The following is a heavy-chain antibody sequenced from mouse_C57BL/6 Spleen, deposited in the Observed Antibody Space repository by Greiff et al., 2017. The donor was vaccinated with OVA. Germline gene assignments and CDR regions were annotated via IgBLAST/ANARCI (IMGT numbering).Heavy chain of an antibody. J-gene: IGHJ4*01. CDR2: IWWDDDK. V-gene: IGHV8-8*01. Sequence: QVTLKVSGPGILQPSQTLSLTCSFSGFSLSTFGMGVGWIRQPSGKGLEWLAHIWWDDDKYYNPALKSRLTISKDTSKNQVVLKIANVDTADTSTYYVARRADVNYEGAMDYWGQGTSGTVSS. CDR1: GFSLSTFGMG. D-gene: IGHD2-1*01. CDR3: ARRADVNYEGAMDY.